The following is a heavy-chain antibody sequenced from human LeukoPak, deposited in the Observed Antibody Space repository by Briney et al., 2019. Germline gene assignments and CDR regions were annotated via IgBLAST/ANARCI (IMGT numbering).Heavy chain of an antibody. V-gene: IGHV3-33*01. J-gene: IGHJ3*02. D-gene: IGHD6-19*01. Sequence: GRSMRLSSAAYGFPFSSYGMHWDRQAPGNGLEWVAVIWNDGSYKYYADSLEGRFTISRDNAKNSLYLQMNSLRAEDTALYHCARLAVAGTGSFAFDIWGQGTMVTVSS. CDR2: IWNDGSYK. CDR3: ARLAVAGTGSFAFDI. CDR1: GFPFSSYG.